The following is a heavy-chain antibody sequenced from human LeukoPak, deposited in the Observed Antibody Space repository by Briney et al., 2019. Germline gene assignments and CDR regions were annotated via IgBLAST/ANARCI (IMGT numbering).Heavy chain of an antibody. V-gene: IGHV4-39*07. Sequence: KPSETLSLTCTVSGGSISSSSYYWGWIRQPPGKGLEWIGSIYYSGSTYYNPSLKSRVTISVDTSKNPFSLKLSSVTAADTAVYYCARVLEYSSSWDNWFDPWGQGTLVTVSS. CDR1: GGSISSSSYY. D-gene: IGHD6-13*01. CDR3: ARVLEYSSSWDNWFDP. CDR2: IYYSGST. J-gene: IGHJ5*02.